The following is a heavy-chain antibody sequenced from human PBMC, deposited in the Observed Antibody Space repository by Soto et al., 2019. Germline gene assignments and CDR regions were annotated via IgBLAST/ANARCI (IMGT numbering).Heavy chain of an antibody. J-gene: IGHJ1*01. CDR1: GFTVSSKY. CDR3: AKDPNYCGGDCYTAEYFQH. CDR2: ISGSGGST. D-gene: IGHD2-21*01. Sequence: QPGGSLRLSCAASGFTVSSKYMSWVRQAPGKGLEWVSAISGSGGSTYYADSVKGRFTISRDNSKNTLYLQMNSLRAEDTAVYYCAKDPNYCGGDCYTAEYFQHWGQGTLVTVSS. V-gene: IGHV3-23*01.